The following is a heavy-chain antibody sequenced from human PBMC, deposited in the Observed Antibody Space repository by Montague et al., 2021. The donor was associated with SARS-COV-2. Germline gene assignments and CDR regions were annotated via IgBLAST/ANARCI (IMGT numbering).Heavy chain of an antibody. Sequence: SLRLSCAASGFTLSSYSMNWVRQAPGKGLEWVSSISSSSSYIYYADSVKGRFTISRDNAKNSLYLQMNSLRAEDTAVYYCARDDFRIAAAVFDYWGQGTLVTVSS. CDR3: ARDDFRIAAAVFDY. V-gene: IGHV3-21*01. J-gene: IGHJ4*02. CDR2: ISSSSSYI. CDR1: GFTLSSYS. D-gene: IGHD6-13*01.